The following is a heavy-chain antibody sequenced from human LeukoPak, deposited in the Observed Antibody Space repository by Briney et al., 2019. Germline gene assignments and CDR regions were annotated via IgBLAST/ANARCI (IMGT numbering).Heavy chain of an antibody. J-gene: IGHJ3*02. CDR2: IYPGDSDT. CDR1: GYSFNSYW. D-gene: IGHD3-22*01. V-gene: IGHV5-51*01. Sequence: ESLKISCKGSGYSFNSYWIGWVRQMPGKGMEWMGIIYPGDSDTRYSPSFQCQVTISADKSISTAYLQWSSLKASDTAMYYCARRAYYYDSSGYYPDAFDIWGQGTMVTVSS. CDR3: ARRAYYYDSSGYYPDAFDI.